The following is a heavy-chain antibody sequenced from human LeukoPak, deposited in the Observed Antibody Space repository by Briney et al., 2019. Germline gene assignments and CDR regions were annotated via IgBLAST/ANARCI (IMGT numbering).Heavy chain of an antibody. CDR3: AKDPQYYFDSTAYYSNQNYFDY. CDR2: ISDSGGST. Sequence: PGGSLRLSCAASGFTFSSHAMSWVRQAPGKGLEWVSGISDSGGSTYYADSVKGRFTISRENSKSTLYLQVNSLRAEDTAVYYCAKDPQYYFDSTAYYSNQNYFDYWGQGTLVTVSS. J-gene: IGHJ4*02. D-gene: IGHD3-22*01. CDR1: GFTFSSHA. V-gene: IGHV3-23*01.